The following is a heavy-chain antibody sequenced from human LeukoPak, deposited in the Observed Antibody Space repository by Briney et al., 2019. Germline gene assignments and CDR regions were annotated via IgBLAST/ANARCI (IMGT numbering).Heavy chain of an antibody. V-gene: IGHV4-59*01. J-gene: IGHJ4*02. CDR1: GASISTSY. CDR2: IYYNGRT. Sequence: SETLSLTCTVSGASISTSYWSWIRQPPGKGLEWIGYIYYNGRTNYNPSLKSRVTISLDTSKNQFSLELNSVTAADTAVYFCTRDRNTASLFDYWGQGTLVTVSS. D-gene: IGHD4-17*01. CDR3: TRDRNTASLFDY.